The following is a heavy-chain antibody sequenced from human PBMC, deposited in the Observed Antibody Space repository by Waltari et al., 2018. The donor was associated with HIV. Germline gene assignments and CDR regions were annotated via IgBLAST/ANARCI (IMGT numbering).Heavy chain of an antibody. CDR2: SRGDGNTP. CDR1: GFTFSDFW. V-gene: IGHV3-74*01. CDR3: ARGDLAV. J-gene: IGHJ6*02. Sequence: EVQLVESGGGLIQPGGSLRLSCASSGFTFSDFWMHGVRQVPGKGLVWVSRSRGDGNTPGYADYVKGRFTISRDNAKKTMYLQMNSLRAEDTAVYYCARGDLAVWGQGTTVTVSS.